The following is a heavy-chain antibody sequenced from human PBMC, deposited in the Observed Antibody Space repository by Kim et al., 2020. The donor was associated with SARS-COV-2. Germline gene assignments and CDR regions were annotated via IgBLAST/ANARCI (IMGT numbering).Heavy chain of an antibody. J-gene: IGHJ4*02. CDR3: TRPSTTGTTGLDY. V-gene: IGHV3-73*01. D-gene: IGHD1-1*01. Sequence: YAASVKGRFTISRDDSKNTAYLQMNSLKTEDTAVYYCTRPSTTGTTGLDYWGQGTLVTVSS.